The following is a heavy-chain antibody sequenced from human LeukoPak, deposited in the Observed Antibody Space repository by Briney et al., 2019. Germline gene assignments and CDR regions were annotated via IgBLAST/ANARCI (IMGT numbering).Heavy chain of an antibody. CDR2: IYTSGST. CDR3: ARMYYYDSSGSYYFDY. CDR1: GGSISSYY. V-gene: IGHV4-4*07. Sequence: PSETLSLTCTVSGGSISSYYWSWIRQPAGKGLEWIGRIYTSGSTNYNPSLKSRVTMSVDTSKNQFSLKLSSVTAADTAVYYCARMYYYDSSGSYYFDYWGQGTLVTVSS. J-gene: IGHJ4*02. D-gene: IGHD3-22*01.